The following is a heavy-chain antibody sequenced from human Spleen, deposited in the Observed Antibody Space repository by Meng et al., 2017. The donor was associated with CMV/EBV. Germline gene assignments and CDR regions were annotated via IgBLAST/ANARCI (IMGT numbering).Heavy chain of an antibody. CDR3: ARGTRNTAMAS. V-gene: IGHV4-59*11. D-gene: IGHD5-18*01. J-gene: IGHJ5*02. CDR1: GGSISTHY. CDR2: IFYSGST. Sequence: GSLRLSCTVSGGSISTHYWSWIWQPPGKGLEWIGYIFYSGSTSYNPSLKSRVTISVDRSKNQFSLKLSSMTAADTAVYYCARGTRNTAMASWGQGTLVTVSS.